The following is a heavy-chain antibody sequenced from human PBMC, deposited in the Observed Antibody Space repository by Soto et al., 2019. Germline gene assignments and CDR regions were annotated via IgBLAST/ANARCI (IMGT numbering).Heavy chain of an antibody. V-gene: IGHV3-23*01. Sequence: DVQLLESGGALAQPGGSLRLSCAASGFTFSNKAMNWVRQAPGKGLEWVSGISGTGYGTYYADSVKGRFTISRDTSNNTLYLQMNSLRGEDTAIYYCAKARQAQSHYYYGMDVWGQGTPVTVSS. CDR2: ISGTGYGT. CDR1: GFTFSNKA. J-gene: IGHJ6*02. CDR3: AKARQAQSHYYYGMDV. D-gene: IGHD6-19*01.